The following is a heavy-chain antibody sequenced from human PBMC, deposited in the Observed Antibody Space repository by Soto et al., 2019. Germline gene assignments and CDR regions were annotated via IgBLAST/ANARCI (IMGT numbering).Heavy chain of an antibody. Sequence: SETLSLTCTVSGGSVSSGSYYWSWIRQPPGKGLEWIGYIYYSGSTNYNPSLKSRVTISVDTSKNQFSLKLSSVTAADTAVYYCARDSRAYSSSSPVSWFDPWGQGTLVTVSS. V-gene: IGHV4-61*01. J-gene: IGHJ5*02. CDR3: ARDSRAYSSSSPVSWFDP. D-gene: IGHD6-6*01. CDR1: GGSVSSGSYY. CDR2: IYYSGST.